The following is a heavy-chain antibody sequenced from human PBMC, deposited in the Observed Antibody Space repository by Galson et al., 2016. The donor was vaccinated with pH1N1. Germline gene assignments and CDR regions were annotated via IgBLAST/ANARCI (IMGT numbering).Heavy chain of an antibody. CDR3: ARQNDYGDYRGDAFDI. D-gene: IGHD4-17*01. J-gene: IGHJ3*02. CDR1: GYSFSTYW. V-gene: IGHV5-51*01. Sequence: QSGAEVKKPGESLKISCKGTGYSFSTYWIGWVRQMPGKGLEWMGIIYLGGSLIRYRPSFQGQVTISADKSINIVYLEWSSLKASDTATYYCARQNDYGDYRGDAFDIWGQGTMVTVSS. CDR2: IYLGGSLI.